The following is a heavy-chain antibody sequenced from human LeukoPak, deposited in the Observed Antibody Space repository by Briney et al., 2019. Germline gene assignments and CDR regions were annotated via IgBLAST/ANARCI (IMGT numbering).Heavy chain of an antibody. V-gene: IGHV4-30-4*01. J-gene: IGHJ5*02. D-gene: IGHD6-19*01. Sequence: PSETLSLTCTVSGGSISSGDYYWGWIHQPPGKGLEWIGYIYYSGSTYYNPSLKSRVTISVDTSKNQFSLKLSSVTAADTAVYYCARDHSSGWYFWFDPWGQGTLVTVSS. CDR3: ARDHSSGWYFWFDP. CDR1: GGSISSGDYY. CDR2: IYYSGST.